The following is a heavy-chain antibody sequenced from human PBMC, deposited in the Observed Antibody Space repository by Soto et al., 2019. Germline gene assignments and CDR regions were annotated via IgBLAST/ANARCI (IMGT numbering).Heavy chain of an antibody. CDR1: GFTFSSYA. D-gene: IGHD6-19*01. CDR3: AKAYSSGWSIAY. J-gene: IGHJ4*02. CDR2: ISGSGGST. Sequence: PGGSLRLSCAASGFTFSSYAMSWVRQAPGKGLEWVSGISGSGGSTYYADSVKGRFTISRDNSKNTLYLQVNGLRAEDTAVYYCAKAYSSGWSIAYWGQGTLVTVSS. V-gene: IGHV3-23*01.